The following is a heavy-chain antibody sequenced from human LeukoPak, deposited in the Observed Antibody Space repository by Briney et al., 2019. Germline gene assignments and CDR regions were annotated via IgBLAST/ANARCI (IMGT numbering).Heavy chain of an antibody. CDR3: ARDSSYYDSSGYPLDY. CDR2: INHSGST. CDR1: GGSISTYY. D-gene: IGHD3-22*01. J-gene: IGHJ4*02. V-gene: IGHV4-34*01. Sequence: PSETLSLTCTVSGGSISTYYWSWIRQPPGKGLEWIGEINHSGSTNYNPSLKTRVTISVDTSKNQFSLKLTSVTAADTAVYYCARDSSYYDSSGYPLDYWGQGTLVTVSS.